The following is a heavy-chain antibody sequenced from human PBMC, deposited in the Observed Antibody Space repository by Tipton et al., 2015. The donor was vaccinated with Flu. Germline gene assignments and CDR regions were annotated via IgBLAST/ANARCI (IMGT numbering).Heavy chain of an antibody. CDR3: ASRDFWGGSPLRHYDMDV. V-gene: IGHV3-23*01. D-gene: IGHD3-3*01. J-gene: IGHJ6*02. Sequence: SLRLSCAASGFTFSDYTMAWVRQAPGKGLEWVSTITGSGGNTYYADSVKGRFTISRDNSKSTLYLQMSNLRAEDTAVYYCASRDFWGGSPLRHYDMDVWGQGTTVTVSS. CDR1: GFTFSDYT. CDR2: ITGSGGNT.